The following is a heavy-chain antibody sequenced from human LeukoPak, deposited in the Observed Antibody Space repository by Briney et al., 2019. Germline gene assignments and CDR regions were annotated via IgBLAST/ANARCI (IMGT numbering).Heavy chain of an antibody. CDR2: IYNSGSA. CDR3: ARPLYDSYAFDI. V-gene: IGHV4-61*02. CDR1: GGSISSATYY. J-gene: IGHJ3*02. D-gene: IGHD3-16*01. Sequence: PSETLSLTCIVSGGSISSATYYWSWIRQPAGKGLEWIGRIYNSGSANYNPSLKSRVTISVDTSKNQFSLKLSSVTAADTAVYYCARPLYDSYAFDIWGQGTMVTVSS.